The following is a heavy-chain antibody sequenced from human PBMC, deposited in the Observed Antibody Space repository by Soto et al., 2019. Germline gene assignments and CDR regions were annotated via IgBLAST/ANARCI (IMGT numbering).Heavy chain of an antibody. V-gene: IGHV1-8*01. CDR1: GDTFTTYD. J-gene: IGHJ4*02. CDR3: ARGRASGSYYLLDY. Sequence: QVQLVQSGAEVRKPGASVKVSCKASGDTFTTYDINWVRQATGHGLEWMGWINPNSGNIGYAQRFQGRVTTTRDTAIRTAYMEVSSLRSDDTAVYYCARGRASGSYYLLDYWSQGTLVTVSS. D-gene: IGHD3-10*01. CDR2: INPNSGNI.